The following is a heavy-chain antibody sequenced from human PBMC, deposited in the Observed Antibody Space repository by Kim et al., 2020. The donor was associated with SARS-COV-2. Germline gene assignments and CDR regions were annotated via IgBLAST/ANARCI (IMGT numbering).Heavy chain of an antibody. CDR2: ISDNGGVT. CDR3: VCDSGLNAFDV. V-gene: IGHV3-64D*09. J-gene: IGHJ3*01. CDR1: GFTFSNYA. D-gene: IGHD3-22*01. Sequence: GGSLRLSCSGSGFTFSNYAIFWVRQAPGKGLEYVSGISDNGGVTHYGDSVKAILTISRDNSKNTVYLQMSYLRPEDTALYYCVCDSGLNAFDVWGQGTMV.